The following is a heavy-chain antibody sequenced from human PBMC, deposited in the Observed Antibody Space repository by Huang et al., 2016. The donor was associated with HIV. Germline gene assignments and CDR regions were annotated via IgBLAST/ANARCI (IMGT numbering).Heavy chain of an antibody. J-gene: IGHJ4*01. V-gene: IGHV1-8*01. CDR2: MNPNSGNT. Sequence: VQLVQSGAEVKKPGASVKVSCKASGYTFTRYDINWVRQATGQGPEWMGWMNPNSGNTGFAQKVQGRVAMTRNTSINTAYMELRSLRSEDTAVYFCARGRGWLSGLDYWGPGTRVTVPS. D-gene: IGHD2-21*01. CDR1: GYTFTRYD. CDR3: ARGRGWLSGLDY.